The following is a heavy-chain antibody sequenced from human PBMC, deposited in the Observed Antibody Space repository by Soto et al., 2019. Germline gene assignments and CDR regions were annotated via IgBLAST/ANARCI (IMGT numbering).Heavy chain of an antibody. D-gene: IGHD6-13*01. CDR1: GFTFSRVS. CDR2: ISSASSET. Sequence: PGGSLRLSCEASGFTFSRVSMNWVRQVPGKGLEWVASISSASSETWYSDSVKGRFIISRDNSKNTLYLQMNSLRAEDTAVYYCAKVDGGSSSWYLGYYYYYGMDVWGQGTTVTVSS. CDR3: AKVDGGSSSWYLGYYYYYGMDV. J-gene: IGHJ6*02. V-gene: IGHV3-21*01.